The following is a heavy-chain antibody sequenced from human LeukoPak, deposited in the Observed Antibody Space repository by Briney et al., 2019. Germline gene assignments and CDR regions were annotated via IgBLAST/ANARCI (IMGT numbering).Heavy chain of an antibody. CDR2: ISYDGSNK. CDR3: ARVNWNYLAVDY. V-gene: IGHV3-30-3*01. J-gene: IGHJ4*02. CDR1: GFTFSSYA. Sequence: PGKSLRLSCAASGFTFSSYAMHWVGQAQGKGLEWVAVISYDGSNKYYADSVKGRFTISRDNSKNTLYLQMNSLRAEDTAVYYCARVNWNYLAVDYWGQGTLVTVSS. D-gene: IGHD1-7*01.